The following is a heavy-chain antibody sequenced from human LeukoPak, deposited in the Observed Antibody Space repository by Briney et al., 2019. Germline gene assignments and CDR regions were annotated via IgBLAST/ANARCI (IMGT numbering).Heavy chain of an antibody. V-gene: IGHV4-61*02. CDR1: GGSVSSGRYY. CDR3: ATDGMVRGPDAWFDS. D-gene: IGHD3-10*01. Sequence: SETLSLTCTVSGGSVSSGRYYWSWIRQPAGKGLEWIGRIYTRGSTNYNPSLKSRVTISVDTSKNEFSLNLTSVTAADTAVYYCATDGMVRGPDAWFDSWGQGTLVTVSS. J-gene: IGHJ5*01. CDR2: IYTRGST.